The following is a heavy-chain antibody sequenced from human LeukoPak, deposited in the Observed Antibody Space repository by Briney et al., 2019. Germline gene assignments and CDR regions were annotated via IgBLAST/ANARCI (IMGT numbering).Heavy chain of an antibody. D-gene: IGHD3-16*01. CDR1: GYNFNELS. CDR3: ASADPRLYTIRYFEY. Sequence: ASVKVSCKVSGYNFNELSMHWERQAPGKGLEWMGGFDPEDGETIYAQKFQGRVTMTEDTSTDTAYMELSSLRSEDTAVYYCASADPRLYTIRYFEYWGQGTLVTVSS. J-gene: IGHJ4*02. CDR2: FDPEDGET. V-gene: IGHV1-24*01.